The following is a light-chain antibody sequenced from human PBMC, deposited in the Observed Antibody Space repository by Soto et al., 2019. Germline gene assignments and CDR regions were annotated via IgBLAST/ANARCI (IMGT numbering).Light chain of an antibody. CDR2: DAS. CDR3: QQRSNWPPVT. Sequence: EIVLTQSPATLSLSPGERATLSCRASQSVSSYLAWYQQKPGQAPRLLIYDASNRATGIPARFRGSGSGTDFTLTISSLEPEDFAIYYCQQRSNWPPVTFGGGTKVEI. CDR1: QSVSSY. V-gene: IGKV3-11*01. J-gene: IGKJ4*01.